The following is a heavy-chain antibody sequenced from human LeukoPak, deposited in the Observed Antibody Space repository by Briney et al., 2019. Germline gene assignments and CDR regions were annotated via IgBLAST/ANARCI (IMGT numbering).Heavy chain of an antibody. CDR1: GFTFSSYG. D-gene: IGHD3-22*01. CDR2: ISYDGSNK. J-gene: IGHJ1*01. CDR3: AKATYYYDSSNIQH. V-gene: IGHV3-30*18. Sequence: GGSLRLSCAASGFTFSSYGMHWVHQAPGKGLEWVAVISYDGSNKYYADSVKGRFTISRDNSKNTLYLQMNSLRAEDTAVYYCAKATYYYDSSNIQHWGQGTLVTVSS.